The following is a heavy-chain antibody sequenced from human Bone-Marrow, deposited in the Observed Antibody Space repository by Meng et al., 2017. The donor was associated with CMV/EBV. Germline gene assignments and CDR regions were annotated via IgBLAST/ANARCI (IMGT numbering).Heavy chain of an antibody. CDR3: ARFLVPAAISYYYGMDV. J-gene: IGHJ6*02. D-gene: IGHD2-2*01. CDR2: ISGGST. CDR1: GFTVSSNE. Sequence: GESLKISCAASGFTVSSNEMSWVRQAPGKGLEWVSSISGGSTYYADSRKGRFTISRDNSKNTLHLQMNSLRAEDTAVYYCARFLVPAAISYYYGMDVWGQGTTVTVSS. V-gene: IGHV3-38-3*01.